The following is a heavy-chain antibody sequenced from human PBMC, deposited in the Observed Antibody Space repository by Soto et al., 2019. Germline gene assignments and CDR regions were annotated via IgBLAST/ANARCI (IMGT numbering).Heavy chain of an antibody. V-gene: IGHV5-51*01. CDR2: IYPDDSDT. CDR3: AXRKDYSKSLYYYYGMDV. Sequence: GESLKISCKGLGYTFTNHWIAWVRQMPGKGLEWMGIIYPDDSDTRYSPSFQGQVTMSADKSISIAYLQWSNLKASDSAMYYCAXRKDYSKSLYYYYGMDVWGPGTTVTVSS. D-gene: IGHD4-4*01. J-gene: IGHJ6*02. CDR1: GYTFTNHW.